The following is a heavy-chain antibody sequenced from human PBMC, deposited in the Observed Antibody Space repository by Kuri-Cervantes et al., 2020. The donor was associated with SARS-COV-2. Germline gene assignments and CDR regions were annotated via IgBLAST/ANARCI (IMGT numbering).Heavy chain of an antibody. CDR2: IRSKAYGGTT. J-gene: IGHJ4*02. CDR3: TRHDFWSAYYFDY. D-gene: IGHD3-3*01. V-gene: IGHV3-49*04. CDR1: GFTFGDYA. Sequence: GESLKISCTISGFTFGDYAMSWVRQAPGKGPEWVGFIRSKAYGGTTEYAASVKGRFTISRDDSKSIAYLQMNSLKTEDTAVYYCTRHDFWSAYYFDYWGQGTRVTVSS.